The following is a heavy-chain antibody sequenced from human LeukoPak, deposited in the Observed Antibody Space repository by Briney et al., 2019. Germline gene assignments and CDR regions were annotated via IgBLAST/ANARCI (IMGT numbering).Heavy chain of an antibody. V-gene: IGHV4-31*03. Sequence: SETLSLTCTVSGASISDLGYYWSWIRQRPGEGLEWIGFFDYRGATYYNPSLKSRLTISLDTSKNQFSLNLSSVTAADTAVYYCARGRDDFWSGYYQNNWFDPWGQGTLVTVSS. CDR1: GASISDLGYY. J-gene: IGHJ5*02. CDR3: ARGRDDFWSGYYQNNWFDP. D-gene: IGHD3-3*01. CDR2: FDYRGAT.